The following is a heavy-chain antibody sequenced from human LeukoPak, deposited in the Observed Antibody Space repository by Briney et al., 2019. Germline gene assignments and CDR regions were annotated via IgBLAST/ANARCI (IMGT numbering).Heavy chain of an antibody. CDR2: INPNSGGT. Sequence: GASVKVSCKASGYTFTSYDINWVRQATGQGLEWMGWINPNSGGTNYAQKFQGRVTMTRDTSISTAYMELSRLRSDDTAVYYCASSVRSGRTSDWGQGTLVTVSS. CDR1: GYTFTSYD. CDR3: ASSVRSGRTSD. J-gene: IGHJ4*02. D-gene: IGHD1-1*01. V-gene: IGHV1-2*02.